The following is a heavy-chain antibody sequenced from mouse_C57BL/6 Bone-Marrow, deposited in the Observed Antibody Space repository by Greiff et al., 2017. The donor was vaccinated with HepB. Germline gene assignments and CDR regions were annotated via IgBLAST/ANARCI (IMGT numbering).Heavy chain of an antibody. J-gene: IGHJ3*01. CDR2: IRNKANGYTT. Sequence: EVKLVESGGGLVQPGGSLSLSCAASGFTFTDYYMSWVRQPPGKALEWLGFIRNKANGYTTEYSASVKGRFTISRDNSQSILYLQMNALRAEDSATYYCARYNSWFAYWGQGTLVTVSA. V-gene: IGHV7-3*01. CDR1: GFTFTDYY. CDR3: ARYNSWFAY.